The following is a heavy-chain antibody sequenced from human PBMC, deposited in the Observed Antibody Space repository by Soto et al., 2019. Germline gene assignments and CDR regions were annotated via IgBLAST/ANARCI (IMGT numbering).Heavy chain of an antibody. V-gene: IGHV1-18*01. CDR1: GYTFTSYG. Sequence: VASVKVSCKASGYTFTSYGISWVRQAPGQGLEWMGWISAYNGNTNYAQKLQGRVTMTTDTSTSTAYMELRSLRSDDTAVYYCARAHHRGIAAAGPPGKFDYWGQGTLVTVSS. J-gene: IGHJ4*02. D-gene: IGHD6-13*01. CDR2: ISAYNGNT. CDR3: ARAHHRGIAAAGPPGKFDY.